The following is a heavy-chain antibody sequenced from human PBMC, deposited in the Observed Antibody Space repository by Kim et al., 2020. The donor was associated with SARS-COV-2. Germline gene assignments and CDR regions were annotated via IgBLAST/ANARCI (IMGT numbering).Heavy chain of an antibody. CDR1: GFTFSSYS. Sequence: GGSLRLSCAASGFTFSSYSMNWVRQAPGKGLVWVSYISSSSTIYYADSVKGRFTSSRDNTKNPMYLQMNILRDEDTAVYYCARDRGNEWSIDYWGQGTLATVSS. CDR2: ISSSSTI. J-gene: IGHJ4*02. D-gene: IGHD1-1*01. V-gene: IGHV3-48*02. CDR3: ARDRGNEWSIDY.